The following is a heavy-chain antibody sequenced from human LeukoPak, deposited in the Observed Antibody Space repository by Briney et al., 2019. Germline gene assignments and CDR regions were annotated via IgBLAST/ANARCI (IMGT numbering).Heavy chain of an antibody. CDR3: ARRRYNWNAIDY. D-gene: IGHD1-20*01. V-gene: IGHV3-30*03. Sequence: GGSLRLSCAASGFTFSSYGMHWVRQAPGKGLEWVAVISYDGSNKYYADSVKGRFTISRDNSKNTLYLQMNSLRAEDTAVYYCARRRYNWNAIDYWGQGTLVTVSS. CDR1: GFTFSSYG. CDR2: ISYDGSNK. J-gene: IGHJ4*02.